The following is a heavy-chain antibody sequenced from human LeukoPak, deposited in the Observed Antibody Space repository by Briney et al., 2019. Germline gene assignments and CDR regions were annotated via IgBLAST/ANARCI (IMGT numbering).Heavy chain of an antibody. CDR1: GFTFSSYD. V-gene: IGHV3-13*01. Sequence: PGGSLRLSCVASGFTFSSYDMHWVRQVTGKSLEWVSAIPIVADIYYADSVKGRFTISRENAKNSLYLQMNSLRAGDTAVYYCARAFGAVAGYFDYWGQGTLVTVSS. CDR3: ARAFGAVAGYFDY. D-gene: IGHD6-13*01. J-gene: IGHJ4*02. CDR2: IPIVADI.